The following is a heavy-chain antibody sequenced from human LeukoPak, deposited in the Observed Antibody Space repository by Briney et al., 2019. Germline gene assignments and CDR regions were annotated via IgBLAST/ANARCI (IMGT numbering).Heavy chain of an antibody. V-gene: IGHV3-30*02. CDR1: GFTFSSYG. CDR3: AKDRGDYTNWFDP. CDR2: IRYDGSNK. D-gene: IGHD4-17*01. J-gene: IGHJ5*02. Sequence: PGGSLRLSCAASGFTFSSYGMHWVRQAPGKGLEWVAFIRYDGSNKYYADSVKGRFTISRDNSKNTLYPQMNSLRAEDTAVYYCAKDRGDYTNWFDPWGQGTLVTVSS.